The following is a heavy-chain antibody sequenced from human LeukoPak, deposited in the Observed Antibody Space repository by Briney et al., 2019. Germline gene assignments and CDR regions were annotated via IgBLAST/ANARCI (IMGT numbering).Heavy chain of an antibody. J-gene: IGHJ6*03. CDR2: IIPIFGTT. V-gene: IGHV1-69*05. D-gene: IGHD2-2*01. CDR1: GVTFSSYA. Sequence: SLKLSCAASGVTFSSYAISWVRQAPGQGLEWVAGIIPIFGTTNYAQKVQGRVTITTDKSTSTAYMELSSLRSEDTAVYYCARRDIVVVPAALPYDYYMDVWGKGTTVTVSS. CDR3: ARRDIVVVPAALPYDYYMDV.